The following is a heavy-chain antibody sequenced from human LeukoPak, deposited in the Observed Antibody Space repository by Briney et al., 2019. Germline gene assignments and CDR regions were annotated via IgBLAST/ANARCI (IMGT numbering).Heavy chain of an antibody. V-gene: IGHV3-15*01. CDR2: IRSKTDGGTT. CDR1: GFTFSNAW. D-gene: IGHD6-19*01. J-gene: IGHJ6*02. CDR3: TTHSSGWDHYYYYYGMDV. Sequence: PGGSLRLSCAASGFTFSNAWMSWVRQAPGKGLEWVGRIRSKTDGGTTDYAAPVKGRFTISRDDSKNTLYLQMNSLKTEDTAVYYCTTHSSGWDHYYYYYGMDVWGQGTTVTVSS.